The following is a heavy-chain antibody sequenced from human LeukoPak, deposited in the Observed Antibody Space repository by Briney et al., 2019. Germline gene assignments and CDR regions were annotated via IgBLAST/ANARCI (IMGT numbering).Heavy chain of an antibody. Sequence: GESLKISCKGSGYSFTSYWIGWVRQMPGKGLEWMEIIYPGDSDTRYSPSFQGQVTISADKSISTAYLQWSSLKASDTAMYYCARLAAPYVGPPFFDYWGQGTLVTVSS. CDR3: ARLAAPYVGPPFFDY. D-gene: IGHD2-15*01. V-gene: IGHV5-51*01. CDR1: GYSFTSYW. CDR2: IYPGDSDT. J-gene: IGHJ4*02.